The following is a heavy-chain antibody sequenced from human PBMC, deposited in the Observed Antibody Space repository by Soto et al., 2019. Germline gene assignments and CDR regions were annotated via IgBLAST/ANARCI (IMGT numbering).Heavy chain of an antibody. V-gene: IGHV4-59*01. Sequence: SETLSLTCIVSGGSISGYYWSWIRQPPGKGLEWIAYVDYSGNTNYNPSLKSRVTISVDTSKNQFSLRLNSVNAADTAVYYCANSLKNYYTSSGYFQHWGQGTLVTVSS. CDR3: ANSLKNYYTSSGYFQH. J-gene: IGHJ1*01. D-gene: IGHD3-10*01. CDR1: GGSISGYY. CDR2: VDYSGNT.